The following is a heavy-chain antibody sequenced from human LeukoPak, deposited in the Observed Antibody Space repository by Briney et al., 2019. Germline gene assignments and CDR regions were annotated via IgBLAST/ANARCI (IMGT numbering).Heavy chain of an antibody. CDR3: ARRDYYDSTGYYNY. V-gene: IGHV4-4*02. Sequence: SETLSLTCAVSGGSIGSDNWWSWVRQPPRKGLEWIGEIYHRGSPNYNTSLKSRVTMSVDKSKNHFSLKLTSATAADTAVYYCARRDYYDSTGYYNYWGQGTLVTVSS. D-gene: IGHD3-22*01. J-gene: IGHJ4*02. CDR1: GGSIGSDNW. CDR2: IYHRGSP.